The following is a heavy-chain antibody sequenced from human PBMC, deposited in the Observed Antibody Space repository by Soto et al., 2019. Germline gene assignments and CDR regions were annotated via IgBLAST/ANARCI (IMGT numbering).Heavy chain of an antibody. V-gene: IGHV1-8*01. D-gene: IGHD3-10*01. CDR1: GYTFTRYD. Sequence: QVQLVQSGAEVKKPGASVKVSCKASGYTFTRYDINWVRQATGQGLEWMGWMNPNSGNTGYAQKFQGRVTMTRNTAIGTAYMELSSLRSEDTAVYYCARGINYYDSGDDAFDIWGQGTMVTVSS. CDR3: ARGINYYDSGDDAFDI. CDR2: MNPNSGNT. J-gene: IGHJ3*02.